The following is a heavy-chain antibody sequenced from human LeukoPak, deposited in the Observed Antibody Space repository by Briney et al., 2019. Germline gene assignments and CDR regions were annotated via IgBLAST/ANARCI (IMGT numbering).Heavy chain of an antibody. D-gene: IGHD2-21*02. CDR2: VYYSGNT. CDR1: GGSISSYY. Sequence: ASETLSLTCTVSGGSISSYYWSWIRQPPGKGLEWIGYVYYSGNTNYNPSLKSRVTTSVDTSKNQFSLKLSSVTAADTAVYYCARVMAYCGSDCYSSRSNFDYWGQGTLVTVSS. J-gene: IGHJ4*02. CDR3: ARVMAYCGSDCYSSRSNFDY. V-gene: IGHV4-59*01.